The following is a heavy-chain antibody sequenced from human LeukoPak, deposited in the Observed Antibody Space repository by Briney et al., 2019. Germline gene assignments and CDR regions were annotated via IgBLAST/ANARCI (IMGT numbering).Heavy chain of an antibody. J-gene: IGHJ4*02. CDR3: ARRRRYYDSSGYYYLYYFDY. V-gene: IGHV4-4*02. CDR1: GGSISSDNW. Sequence: PSETLSLTCAVSGGSISSDNWWSWVRQPPGKGLEWIGEIYHSGSTNYNPSLKSRVTISVDTSKNQFSLKLSSVTAADTAVYYCARRRRYYDSSGYYYLYYFDYWGQGTLVTVSS. CDR2: IYHSGST. D-gene: IGHD3-22*01.